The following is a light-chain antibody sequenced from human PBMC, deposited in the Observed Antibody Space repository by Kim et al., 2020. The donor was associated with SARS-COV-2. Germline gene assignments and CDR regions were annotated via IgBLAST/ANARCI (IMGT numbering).Light chain of an antibody. CDR3: QQYNNWPPLT. Sequence: VSPGERATLSCRASQSVSSNLAWYQQKPAQAPRLLIYGASTRATGIPARFSGSGSGTEFTLTISSLQSEDFAVYYCQQYNNWPPLTFGGGTKLEI. CDR1: QSVSSN. CDR2: GAS. V-gene: IGKV3-15*01. J-gene: IGKJ4*01.